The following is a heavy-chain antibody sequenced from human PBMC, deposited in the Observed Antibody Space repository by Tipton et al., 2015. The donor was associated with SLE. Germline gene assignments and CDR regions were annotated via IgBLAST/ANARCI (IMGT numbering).Heavy chain of an antibody. V-gene: IGHV4-30-2*01. J-gene: IGHJ5*02. CDR3: ARGEWLVREGFDP. CDR1: GGSISSGGYS. CDR2: IYHSGST. D-gene: IGHD6-19*01. Sequence: TLPLTCAVSGGSISSGGYSWSWIRQPPGKGLEWIGYIYHSGSTYYNPSLKSRVTISVDTSKNQFSLKLSSVTAADTAVYYCARGEWLVREGFDPWGQGTLVTVSS.